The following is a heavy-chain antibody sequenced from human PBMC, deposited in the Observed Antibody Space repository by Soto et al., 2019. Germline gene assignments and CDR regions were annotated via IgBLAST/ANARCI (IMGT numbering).Heavy chain of an antibody. D-gene: IGHD1-1*01. CDR2: IYYSGST. CDR3: ASQLAGNYYYYGMDV. J-gene: IGHJ6*02. V-gene: IGHV4-61*01. CDR1: GGSVSSGSYY. Sequence: SETLSLTCAVSGGSVSSGSYYWSWIRQPPGKGLEWIGYIYYSGSTNYNPSLKSRVTISVDTSKNQFSLKLSSVTAADTAVYYCASQLAGNYYYYGMDVWGQGTTVTVSS.